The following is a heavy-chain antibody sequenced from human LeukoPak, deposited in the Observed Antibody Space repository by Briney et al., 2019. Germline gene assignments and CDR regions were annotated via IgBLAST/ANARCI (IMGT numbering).Heavy chain of an antibody. CDR3: ARESTMIVVVIPERYFDY. Sequence: AASVKVSCKASGYTFTGYYMHWARQAPGQGLEWMGWINPNSGGTNYAQKFQGRVTMTRDTSISTAYMELSRLRSDDTAVYYCARESTMIVVVIPERYFDYWGQGTLVTVSS. CDR2: INPNSGGT. V-gene: IGHV1-2*02. CDR1: GYTFTGYY. D-gene: IGHD3-22*01. J-gene: IGHJ4*02.